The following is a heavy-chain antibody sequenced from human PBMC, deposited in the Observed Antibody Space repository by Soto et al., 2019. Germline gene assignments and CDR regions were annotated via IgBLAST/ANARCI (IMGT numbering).Heavy chain of an antibody. CDR1: GFTFSDAW. CDR2: IKTKTDGGTT. CDR3: TTAPLRDY. V-gene: IGHV3-15*01. J-gene: IGHJ4*02. Sequence: PXKSLRLSCVASGFTFSDAWRSWVRQAPGKGLEWVGRIKTKTDGGTTDYAAPVKGRFTISRDDSKNTLYLQMNSLKTEDTDVYYCTTAPLRDYWGQGTLVTVSS.